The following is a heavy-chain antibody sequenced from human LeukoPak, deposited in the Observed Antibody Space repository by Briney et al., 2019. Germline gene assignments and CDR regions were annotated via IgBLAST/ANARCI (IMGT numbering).Heavy chain of an antibody. V-gene: IGHV4-4*07. CDR2: IYTSGST. J-gene: IGHJ3*02. CDR3: ARASPSYYYDSSGYYAFDI. CDR1: GGSISSYY. Sequence: SETLSLTCTVSGGSISSYYWSWIRQPAGKGLEWIGRIYTSGSTNYNPSLKSRVTMSVDTSKNQFSLKLSSVTAADTAVYYCARASPSYYYDSSGYYAFDIWGQGTMVTVSS. D-gene: IGHD3-22*01.